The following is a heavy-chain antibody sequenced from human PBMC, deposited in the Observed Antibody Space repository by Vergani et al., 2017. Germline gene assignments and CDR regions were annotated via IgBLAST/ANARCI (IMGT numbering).Heavy chain of an antibody. J-gene: IGHJ4*02. CDR3: AHREPTGGGFDY. CDR2: IYWDDDK. V-gene: IGHV2-5*02. Sequence: QITLKESGPTLVKPTQTLTLTCTFSGFSLTTNGVGVGWVRQPPGKALEWLALIYWDDDKRYSPSLKSRLTITKDTSKKQVVLTKTNMDPVDTATYYCAHREPTGGGFDYWGQGTLVTVSS. D-gene: IGHD1-14*01. CDR1: GFSLTTNGVG.